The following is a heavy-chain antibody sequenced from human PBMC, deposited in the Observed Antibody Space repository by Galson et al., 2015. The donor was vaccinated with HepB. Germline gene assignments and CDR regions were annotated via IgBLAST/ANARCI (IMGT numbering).Heavy chain of an antibody. V-gene: IGHV3-33*08. CDR1: EFIFSDYG. CDR2: IWKDGSNK. Sequence: SLRLSCAASEFIFSDYGMHWVRQAPGKGLEWVALIWKDGSNKYYSDSVKGRFNISRDNSHKTLSLQMNSLRAEDTAIYYCAREDKNVAVAALDSWGQGTMVIVSS. CDR3: AREDKNVAVAALDS. J-gene: IGHJ4*02. D-gene: IGHD6-19*01.